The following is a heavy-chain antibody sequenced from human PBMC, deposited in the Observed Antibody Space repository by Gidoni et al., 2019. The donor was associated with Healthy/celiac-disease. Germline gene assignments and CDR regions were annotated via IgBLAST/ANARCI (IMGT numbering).Heavy chain of an antibody. CDR1: AGSVSSGSYY. CDR3: ARDSWGSGWYGRTDY. CDR2: IYYSGSP. Sequence: QVQLQESGPGLVKPSDTLSLTCTVSAGSVSSGSYYWSWLRQPPGTGLEWIGYIYYSGSPNYNPSLKSRVTISVDTSKNQFSLKLSSVTAADTAVYYCARDSWGSGWYGRTDYWGQGTLVTVSS. V-gene: IGHV4-61*01. J-gene: IGHJ4*02. D-gene: IGHD6-19*01.